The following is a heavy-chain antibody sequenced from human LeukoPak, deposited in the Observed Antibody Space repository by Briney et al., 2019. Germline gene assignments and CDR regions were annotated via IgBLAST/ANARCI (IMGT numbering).Heavy chain of an antibody. CDR2: IAYDGSRA. D-gene: IGHD1-14*01. J-gene: IGHJ4*02. Sequence: GRSLRLSCAGSGFTFGGYGMHWFRQTPGKGPEWVAVIAYDGSRAFYADSVKGRFTIFRDNSKNTMSVQMDDLRAEDTAVYYCTRYNNDHFDYWGQGTLVTVSS. CDR3: TRYNNDHFDY. CDR1: GFTFGGYG. V-gene: IGHV3-33*01.